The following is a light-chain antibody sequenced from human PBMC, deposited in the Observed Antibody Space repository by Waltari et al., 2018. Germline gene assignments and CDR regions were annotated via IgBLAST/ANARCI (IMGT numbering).Light chain of an antibody. Sequence: LTQPLSVSVALGQTAIITCGGNNIGEKNVHWYQQKPGQAPLLVIYRDRARPSGIPDRFSGSNSEDTATLTIKRAQVEDEADYYCQVWDSSVDVVFGGGTKLTVL. CDR1: NIGEKN. V-gene: IGLV3-9*01. J-gene: IGLJ2*01. CDR2: RDR. CDR3: QVWDSSVDVV.